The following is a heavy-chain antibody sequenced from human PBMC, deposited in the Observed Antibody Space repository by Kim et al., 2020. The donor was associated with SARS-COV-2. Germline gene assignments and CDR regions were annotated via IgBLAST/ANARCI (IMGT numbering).Heavy chain of an antibody. Sequence: SETLSLTCTVSGYSISSYYWSWIRQPPGKGLEWIGYIYYSGSTNYNPSLKSRVTISVDTSKNQFSLKLNSVTAADTAVYYCARGRGLQFYYFDYWGQGTLVTVSS. D-gene: IGHD3-3*01. CDR2: IYYSGST. CDR1: GYSISSYY. CDR3: ARGRGLQFYYFDY. J-gene: IGHJ4*02. V-gene: IGHV4-59*01.